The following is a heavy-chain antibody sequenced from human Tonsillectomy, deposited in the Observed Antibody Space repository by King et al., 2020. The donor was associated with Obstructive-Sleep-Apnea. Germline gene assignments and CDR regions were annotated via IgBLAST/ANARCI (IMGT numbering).Heavy chain of an antibody. D-gene: IGHD3-10*01. J-gene: IGHJ6*02. V-gene: IGHV3-30*18. CDR1: GFSFSLYG. CDR2: ISFEGLNK. CDR3: AKRLESYYGSGGTNSLDGLDV. Sequence: VQLVESGGGVVQPGRSLRLSCAASGFSFSLYGTHWVRQAPGKGLEWVAVISFEGLNKYYADSVRGRVNISRDDSKNTLYLQMDNLRAEDTAVYYCAKRLESYYGSGGTNSLDGLDVWGQGTTVTVSS.